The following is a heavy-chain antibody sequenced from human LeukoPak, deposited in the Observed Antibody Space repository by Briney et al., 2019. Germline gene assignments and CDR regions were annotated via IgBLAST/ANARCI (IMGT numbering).Heavy chain of an antibody. Sequence: PGGSLRLSYAASGFTFSSYAMSWVRQAPGKGLEWVSAISGSGGSTYYADSVKGRFTISRDNSKNTLYLQMNSLRAEDTAVYYCAKVHYYDSSGYYWEDYWGQGTLVTVPS. D-gene: IGHD3-22*01. CDR1: GFTFSSYA. CDR2: ISGSGGST. J-gene: IGHJ4*02. CDR3: AKVHYYDSSGYYWEDY. V-gene: IGHV3-23*01.